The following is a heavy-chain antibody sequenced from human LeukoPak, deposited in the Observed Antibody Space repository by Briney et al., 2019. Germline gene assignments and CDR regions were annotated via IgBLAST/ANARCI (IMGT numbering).Heavy chain of an antibody. CDR1: GFTFSSYS. J-gene: IGHJ4*02. CDR3: ARDEGYYFDY. CDR2: ISSSSVYI. V-gene: IGHV3-21*01. Sequence: GGSLRLSCAASGFTFSSYSMNWVRQAPGKGLGWVSSISSSSVYIYYADSVKGRFTISRDNAKNSLYLQMNSLTAEDTAVYYCARDEGYYFDYWGQGTLVTVSS.